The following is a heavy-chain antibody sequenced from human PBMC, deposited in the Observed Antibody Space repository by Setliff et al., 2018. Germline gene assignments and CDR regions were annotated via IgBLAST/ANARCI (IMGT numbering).Heavy chain of an antibody. CDR1: GFTFNSYW. Sequence: GGSLRLSCAASGFTFNSYWVNWVRQAPGKGLVWVSRLNGDGSTTNYADSVKGRFTISRDNAKNTLYLQMNSLRAEDTAVYYCARDVAPPNDIRFDPWGQGTLVTVSS. D-gene: IGHD2-15*01. CDR3: ARDVAPPNDIRFDP. J-gene: IGHJ5*02. CDR2: LNGDGSTT. V-gene: IGHV3-74*01.